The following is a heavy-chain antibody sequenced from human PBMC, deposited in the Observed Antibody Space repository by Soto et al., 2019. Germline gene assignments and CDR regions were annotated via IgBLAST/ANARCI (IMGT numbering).Heavy chain of an antibody. J-gene: IGHJ4*02. CDR1: GFTFRNYA. Sequence: GGSLRLSCAASGFTFRNYAMNWVRQAPGKGLECLSSTSCAGSYIYYADSLLGRFTLSTDNARNSLSLQMNGLRVADTATYCCARVASYCRGARCFANGGQGTVVTASS. D-gene: IGHD2-15*01. CDR2: TSCAGSYI. V-gene: IGHV3-21*01. CDR3: ARVASYCRGARCFAN.